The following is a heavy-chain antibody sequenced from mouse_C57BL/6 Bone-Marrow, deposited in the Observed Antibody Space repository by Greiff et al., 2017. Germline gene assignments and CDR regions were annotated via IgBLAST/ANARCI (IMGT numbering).Heavy chain of an antibody. CDR2: ISSGGSYT. Sequence: EVKLVESGGDLVKPGGSLKLSCAASGFTFSSYGMSWVRQTPDKRLEWVATISSGGSYTYYPDSVKGRFTLSGDNAKNPLYLQMSSLKSEDTAMYYCARHPFFYYWGQGTTLTVSS. CDR1: GFTFSSYG. V-gene: IGHV5-6*01. J-gene: IGHJ2*01. CDR3: ARHPFFYY.